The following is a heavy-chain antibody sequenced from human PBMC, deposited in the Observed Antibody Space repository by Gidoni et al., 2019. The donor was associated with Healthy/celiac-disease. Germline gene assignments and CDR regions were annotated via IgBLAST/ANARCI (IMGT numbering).Heavy chain of an antibody. CDR2: IWYDGSNK. V-gene: IGHV3-33*01. Sequence: QVQLVESGGGVVQPGRSLRLSCAASGFTFSSYGMHWVRQAPGKGLEWVAVIWYDGSNKYYADSVKGRFTISRDNSKNTLYLQMNSLRAEDTAVYYCARGVDTAMVTPFDYWGQGTLVTVSS. D-gene: IGHD5-18*01. CDR1: GFTFSSYG. CDR3: ARGVDTAMVTPFDY. J-gene: IGHJ4*02.